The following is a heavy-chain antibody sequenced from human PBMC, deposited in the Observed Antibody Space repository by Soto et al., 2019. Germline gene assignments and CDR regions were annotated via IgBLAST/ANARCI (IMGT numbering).Heavy chain of an antibody. Sequence: GESLKISCNGSGYSFTSYGIGWVRQMPGKGLEWMGIIYPGDSDTRYSPSFQGQVTISADKSISPAYLQWSSLKASDTAMYYCARGGVQNNYYYGMDVWGQGTTVTVSS. V-gene: IGHV5-51*01. CDR3: ARGGVQNNYYYGMDV. CDR2: IYPGDSDT. J-gene: IGHJ6*02. D-gene: IGHD1-1*01. CDR1: GYSFTSYG.